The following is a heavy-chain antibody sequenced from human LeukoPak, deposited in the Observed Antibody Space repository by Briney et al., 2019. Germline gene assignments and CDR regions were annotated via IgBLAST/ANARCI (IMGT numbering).Heavy chain of an antibody. D-gene: IGHD3-10*01. Sequence: SETLSLTCTVSGGSISSYYWSWIRQPPGEGLEWIGYIYYSGSTNYNPSLKSRVTTSVDTSKNQFSLKLSSVTAADTAVYYCARDSRKFLYGIDYWGQGTLVTVSS. J-gene: IGHJ4*02. CDR1: GGSISSYY. CDR2: IYYSGST. V-gene: IGHV4-59*01. CDR3: ARDSRKFLYGIDY.